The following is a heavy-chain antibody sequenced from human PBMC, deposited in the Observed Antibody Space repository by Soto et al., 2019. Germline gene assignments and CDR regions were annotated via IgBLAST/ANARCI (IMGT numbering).Heavy chain of an antibody. Sequence: QVQLQQWGAGLLQPSETLSLTCAVYGGSFSGYQWSWIRQTPGKGLEWIGEINDSGNINYNPSLKSRVTIFLDTPKKQISLKLSCGTAADSAVYYCARGLILWFGELSRWGGYYYYVDVWGKGTTVIVS. CDR3: ARGLILWFGELSRWGGYYYYVDV. CDR1: GGSFSGYQ. V-gene: IGHV4-34*01. CDR2: INDSGNI. J-gene: IGHJ6*03. D-gene: IGHD3-10*01.